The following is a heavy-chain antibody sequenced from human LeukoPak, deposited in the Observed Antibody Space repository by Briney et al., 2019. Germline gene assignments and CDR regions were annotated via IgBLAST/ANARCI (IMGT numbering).Heavy chain of an antibody. Sequence: PGGSLRLSCAASGFTFSSYWMSWVRQAPGKGLEWVANIKQDGIEKLYVDSVKGRFTVSRDNAKNSLYLQTNSLRAEDTAVYYCARDYGNYGSGSPSCWGQGTLVTVSS. D-gene: IGHD3-10*01. CDR3: ARDYGNYGSGSPSC. CDR1: GFTFSSYW. CDR2: IKQDGIEK. V-gene: IGHV3-7*01. J-gene: IGHJ4*02.